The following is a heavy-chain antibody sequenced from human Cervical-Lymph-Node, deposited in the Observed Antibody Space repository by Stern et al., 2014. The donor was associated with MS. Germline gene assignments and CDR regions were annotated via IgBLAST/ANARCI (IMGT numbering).Heavy chain of an antibody. CDR1: GFSLSTSGVG. CDR2: IYWDDDK. D-gene: IGHD6-19*01. Sequence: VTLRESGPTLVKPTQTLTLTCTFSGFSLSTSGVGVGWIRQPPGKALEWLALIYWDDDKRYSPSLKSRVTITKDTSKNQVVLTMTNMDPVDTATYYCAHRLGAVAAFDYWGQGTLVTVSS. V-gene: IGHV2-5*02. CDR3: AHRLGAVAAFDY. J-gene: IGHJ4*02.